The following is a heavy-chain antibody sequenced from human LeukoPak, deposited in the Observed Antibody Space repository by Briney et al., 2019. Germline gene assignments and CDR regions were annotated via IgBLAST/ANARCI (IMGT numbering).Heavy chain of an antibody. J-gene: IGHJ4*02. D-gene: IGHD6-19*01. V-gene: IGHV4-39*07. CDR3: ARVTGWSGARYYFDY. CDR2: IYYSGST. Sequence: PSETLSLTCIVSGGSISSNNYYWGWIRQPPGKGLEWIGSIYYSGSTYYNPSLKSRVTISIDTSKNQFSLNLSSVTAADTAVYYCARVTGWSGARYYFDYWGQGTLVTVSS. CDR1: GGSISSNNYY.